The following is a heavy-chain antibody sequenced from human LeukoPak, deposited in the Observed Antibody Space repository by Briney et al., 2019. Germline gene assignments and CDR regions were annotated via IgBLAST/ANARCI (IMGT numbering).Heavy chain of an antibody. J-gene: IGHJ6*04. CDR1: GFTFSSYS. CDR3: ARDTRTTYYYGSGSYYYYYGMDV. CDR2: ISSSSSYI. D-gene: IGHD3-10*01. V-gene: IGHV3-21*01. Sequence: PGGSLRLSCAASGFTFSSYSMNWVRQAPGKGLEWVSSISSSSSYIYYADSEKGRFTISRDNAKNSLYLQMNSLRAEDTAVYYCARDTRTTYYYGSGSYYYYYGMDVWGKGTTVTVSS.